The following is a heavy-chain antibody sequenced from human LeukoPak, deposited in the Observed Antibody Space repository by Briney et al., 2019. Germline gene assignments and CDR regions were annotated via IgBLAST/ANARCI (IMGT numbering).Heavy chain of an antibody. CDR1: GFTFSSYW. J-gene: IGHJ3*01. V-gene: IGHV3-7*05. Sequence: GGSLRLSCAASGFTFSSYWMSWVRQAPGKGLEWVATIKQDGSQKEYVDSVKGRFTISRDNAENSLYLQMNSLRAEDTAVYYCARDPTVTNFWGQGTMVTVSS. D-gene: IGHD4-17*01. CDR2: IKQDGSQK. CDR3: ARDPTVTNF.